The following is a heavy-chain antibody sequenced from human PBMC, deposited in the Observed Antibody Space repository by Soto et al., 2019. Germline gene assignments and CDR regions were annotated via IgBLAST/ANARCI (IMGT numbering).Heavy chain of an antibody. D-gene: IGHD3-22*01. CDR2: IWPGDSDT. CDR1: GYSFTTYW. V-gene: IGHV5-51*01. CDR3: ARLLYYDSSGYHPTGDY. Sequence: GESLKISCKGSGYSFTTYWIGWVRQMPGKGLEWMGIIWPGDSDTRYSPSFQGQVTISADKSISTAYLQWSSLKASDTAMYYCARLLYYDSSGYHPTGDYWGQGILVTVSS. J-gene: IGHJ4*02.